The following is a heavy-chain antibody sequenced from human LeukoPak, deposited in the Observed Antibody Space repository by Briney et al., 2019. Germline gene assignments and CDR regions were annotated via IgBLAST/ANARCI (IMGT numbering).Heavy chain of an antibody. V-gene: IGHV1-69*04. CDR3: ARDVFWCGYSHLFDY. CDR1: GGTFSSYA. CDR2: IIPILGIA. J-gene: IGHJ4*02. Sequence: SVKVSCKASGGTFSSYAISWVRQAPGQGLEWMGRIIPILGIANYAQKFQGRAMITADKSTSTAYMELSSLRSEDTAVYYCARDVFWCGYSHLFDYWGQGTLVTVSS. D-gene: IGHD3-3*01.